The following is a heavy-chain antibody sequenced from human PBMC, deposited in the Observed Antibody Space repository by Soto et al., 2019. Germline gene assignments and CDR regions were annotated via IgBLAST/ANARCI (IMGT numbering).Heavy chain of an antibody. D-gene: IGHD6-19*01. V-gene: IGHV2-26*01. Sequence: SGPTLVNPTETLTLTCTVSGFSLSNARMGVSWIRQPPGKALEWLAHIFSNDEKSYSTSLKSRLTISKDTSKSQVVLTMTNMDPVDTATYYCASPRPRIAVAGYDYWGQGTLVTVSS. CDR2: IFSNDEK. J-gene: IGHJ4*02. CDR1: GFSLSNARMG. CDR3: ASPRPRIAVAGYDY.